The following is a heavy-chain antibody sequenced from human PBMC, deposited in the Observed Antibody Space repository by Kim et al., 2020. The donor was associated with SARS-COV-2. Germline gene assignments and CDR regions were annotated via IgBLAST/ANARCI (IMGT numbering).Heavy chain of an antibody. Sequence: SETLSLTCTVSGGSISSSSYYWGWIRQPPGKGLEWIGSIYYSGGTYYNPSLKSRVTISVDTSKNQFSLKLSSVTAADTAVYYCAGTDDYVWGSYRQIWYYFDYWGQGTLVTVSS. V-gene: IGHV4-39*01. CDR1: GGSISSSSYY. CDR3: AGTDDYVWGSYRQIWYYFDY. D-gene: IGHD3-16*02. J-gene: IGHJ4*02. CDR2: IYYSGGT.